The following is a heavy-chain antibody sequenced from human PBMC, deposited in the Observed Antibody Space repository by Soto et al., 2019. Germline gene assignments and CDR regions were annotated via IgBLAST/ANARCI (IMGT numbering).Heavy chain of an antibody. Sequence: QVQLVQSGAEVKTPGSSLKVSCTVSGSRFSNYVISWVRQAPGHGLEWLGRIIPIFNSTQYAQKFQGRVTITADKSTNTASLELSSLRPDDTAVYYCAREGRGKKAGYNGLVSLGYWGQGTLVTVSS. J-gene: IGHJ4*02. CDR2: IIPIFNST. D-gene: IGHD2-2*02. CDR1: GSRFSNYV. CDR3: AREGRGKKAGYNGLVSLGY. V-gene: IGHV1-69*06.